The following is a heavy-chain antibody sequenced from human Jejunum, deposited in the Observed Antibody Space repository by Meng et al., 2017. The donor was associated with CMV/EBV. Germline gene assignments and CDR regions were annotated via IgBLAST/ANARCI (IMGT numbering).Heavy chain of an antibody. D-gene: IGHD3-3*01. J-gene: IGHJ4*02. CDR1: GYTFSNYS. CDR2: ISPYNDNA. V-gene: IGHV1-18*01. CDR3: ARVFGVAYFDS. Sequence: KASGYTFSNYSFTWVRRAPGQGLEWMGYISPYNDNANYAQKFQGRVTMTRDTSTSTAYMELRSLRADDTAVYYCARVFGVAYFDSWGQGTLVTVSS.